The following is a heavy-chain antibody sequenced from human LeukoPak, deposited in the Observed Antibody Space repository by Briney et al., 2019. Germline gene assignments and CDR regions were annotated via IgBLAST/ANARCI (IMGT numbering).Heavy chain of an antibody. Sequence: GGSLRLSCAASGFTFSSYWMHWVRQAPGEGLVWVSRINSDGSSTSYADSVKGRFTISRDNAKNTLYLQMNSLRAEDTAVYYCARARYVWGSYRSAPLYFDYWGQGTLVTVSS. CDR3: ARARYVWGSYRSAPLYFDY. V-gene: IGHV3-74*01. D-gene: IGHD3-16*02. J-gene: IGHJ4*02. CDR2: INSDGSST. CDR1: GFTFSSYW.